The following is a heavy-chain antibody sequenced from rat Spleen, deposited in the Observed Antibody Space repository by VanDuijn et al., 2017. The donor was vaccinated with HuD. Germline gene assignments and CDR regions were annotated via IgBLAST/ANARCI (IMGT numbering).Heavy chain of an antibody. CDR3: SRDEYRYNWGFGY. Sequence: QVQLKESGPGLVQPSQTLSLTCTVSGFSLTSNGVSWVRQPPGKGLEWIAAISSNGSTYYNSALTSRLSISRDTSKSQVFLKMNSLQSEDTAIYFCSRDEYRYNWGFGYWGQGVMVTVSS. D-gene: IGHD1-5*01. CDR2: ISSNGST. V-gene: IGHV2S12*01. CDR1: GFSLTSNG. J-gene: IGHJ2*01.